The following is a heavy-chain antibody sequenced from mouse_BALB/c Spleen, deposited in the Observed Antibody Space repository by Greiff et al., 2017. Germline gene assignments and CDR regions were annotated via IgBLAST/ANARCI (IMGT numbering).Heavy chain of an antibody. CDR1: GFTFSSYA. CDR2: ISSGGSYT. Sequence: DVKLVESGGGLVKPGGSLKLSCAASGFTFSSYAMSWVRQTPEKRLEWVATISSGGSYTYYPDSVKGRFTISRDNAKNTLYLQMSSLRSEDTAMYYCARYGNYAMDYWGQGTSVTVSS. CDR3: ARYGNYAMDY. V-gene: IGHV5-9-3*01. D-gene: IGHD2-1*01. J-gene: IGHJ4*01.